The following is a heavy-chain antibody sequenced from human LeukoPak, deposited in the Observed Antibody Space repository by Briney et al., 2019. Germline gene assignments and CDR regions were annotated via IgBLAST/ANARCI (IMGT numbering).Heavy chain of an antibody. V-gene: IGHV6-1*01. CDR2: TYYRSKWSS. D-gene: IGHD3-22*01. Sequence: SRTLSLTCAISGDSVSSNSAAWNWIRQSPSRGLEWLGRTYYRSKWSSDYAVSVKSRITINPDTSKNQFSLHLNSVTPEDTAVYYCASRGYYDSSGYPKYCFDYWGQGTLVTVSS. CDR3: ASRGYYDSSGYPKYCFDY. J-gene: IGHJ4*02. CDR1: GDSVSSNSAA.